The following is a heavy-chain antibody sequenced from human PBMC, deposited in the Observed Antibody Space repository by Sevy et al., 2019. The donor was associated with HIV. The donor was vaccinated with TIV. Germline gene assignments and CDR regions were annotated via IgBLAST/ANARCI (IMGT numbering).Heavy chain of an antibody. J-gene: IGHJ5*02. D-gene: IGHD3-10*01. V-gene: IGHV3-23*01. CDR3: AKEGTTMVRGVIIKPDNWFDP. CDR2: ISGSGGST. CDR1: GFTFSSYA. Sequence: GGSLRLSCAASGFTFSSYAMSWVRQAPGKGLVWVSAISGSGGSTYYADSVKGRFTISRDNSKNTLYLQMNSLRAEDTAVYYCAKEGTTMVRGVIIKPDNWFDPWGQGTLVTVSS.